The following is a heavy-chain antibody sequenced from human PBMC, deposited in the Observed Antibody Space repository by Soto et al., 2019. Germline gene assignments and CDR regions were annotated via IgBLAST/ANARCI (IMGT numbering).Heavy chain of an antibody. J-gene: IGHJ6*02. D-gene: IGHD3-16*02. CDR1: GGSISSGGYY. V-gene: IGHV4-31*03. CDR2: IYYST. Sequence: SETLSLTCTVSGGSISSGGYYWSWIRQHPGKGLEWIGYIYYSTYYNPSLKSRVTISVDTSKNHFSLKLSSVTAADTAVYYCARDYRASYPAYYYYGMDVWGQGTTVTVSS. CDR3: ARDYRASYPAYYYYGMDV.